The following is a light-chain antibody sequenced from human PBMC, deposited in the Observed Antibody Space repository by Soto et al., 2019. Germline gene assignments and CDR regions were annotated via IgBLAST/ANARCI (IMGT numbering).Light chain of an antibody. J-gene: IGLJ2*01. Sequence: QSVLTQPPSVSGAPGQRVTISCTGSSSNIGAGYDVHWYQQLPGTAPKLLIYGNSNRPSGVPDRFSGSKSGTSASLAITGVQAGDGGYYYWQFFGRRLGGVVFGGGAKLTVL. CDR3: QFFGRRLGGVV. CDR1: SSNIGAGYD. V-gene: IGLV1-40*01. CDR2: GNS.